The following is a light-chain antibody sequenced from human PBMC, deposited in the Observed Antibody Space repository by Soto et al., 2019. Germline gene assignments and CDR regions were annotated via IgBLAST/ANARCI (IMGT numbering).Light chain of an antibody. Sequence: DIHMTQSPSTLSASVEDRVTITCRASQSISSWLAWYQQKPGTAPKLLIYKASTLQRGVPSRFSGSGSGTDFTLTISSLQPDDSATYYCQQYNDNWTFGQGTKV. V-gene: IGKV1-5*03. CDR1: QSISSW. CDR3: QQYNDNWT. CDR2: KAS. J-gene: IGKJ1*01.